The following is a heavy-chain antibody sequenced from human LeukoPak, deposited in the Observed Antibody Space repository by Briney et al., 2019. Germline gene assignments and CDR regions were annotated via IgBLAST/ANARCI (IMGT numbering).Heavy chain of an antibody. CDR3: ASWTETTMDPFDY. J-gene: IGHJ4*02. CDR2: ISSSSSYI. V-gene: IGHV3-21*01. Sequence: GGSLRLSCAASGFTFSSYSMNWVRQAPGKGLEWVSSISSSSSYIYYADSVKGRFTISRDNAKNSLYLQMNSLRAEDTAVYYCASWTETTMDPFDYWGQGTLVTVSS. CDR1: GFTFSSYS. D-gene: IGHD3-10*01.